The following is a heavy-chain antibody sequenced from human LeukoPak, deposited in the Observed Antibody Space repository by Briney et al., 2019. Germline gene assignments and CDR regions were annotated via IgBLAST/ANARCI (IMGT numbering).Heavy chain of an antibody. Sequence: GGSLRLSCEAAGFNFSGYEMNWVRQAPGKGLEWISFISPSSDNIHFADSVEGRFTISRDNTKNSVYLQMNRLRVEDTAVYYCARAPGYYWGQGTLVTVSS. CDR2: ISPSSDNI. CDR3: ARAPGYY. V-gene: IGHV3-48*03. J-gene: IGHJ4*02. CDR1: GFNFSGYE.